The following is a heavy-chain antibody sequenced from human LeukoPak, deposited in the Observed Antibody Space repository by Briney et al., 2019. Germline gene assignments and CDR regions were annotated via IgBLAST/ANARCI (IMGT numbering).Heavy chain of an antibody. D-gene: IGHD4-23*01. Sequence: SETLSLTCTVSGGSISSGGYYWSWIRQHPGKGLEWIGYIYYSGSTYYNPSLKSRLTISVDTSKNQLFLKLSSVTAADTAVYYCARTTVVAKYFDYWGQGTLVTVSS. V-gene: IGHV4-31*03. CDR1: GGSISSGGYY. CDR3: ARTTVVAKYFDY. J-gene: IGHJ4*02. CDR2: IYYSGST.